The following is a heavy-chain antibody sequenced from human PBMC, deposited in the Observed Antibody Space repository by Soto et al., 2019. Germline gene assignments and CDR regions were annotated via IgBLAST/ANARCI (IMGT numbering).Heavy chain of an antibody. CDR1: GGTFSSYA. D-gene: IGHD6-19*01. V-gene: IGHV1-69*13. J-gene: IGHJ6*02. CDR3: AIAVLAGTQYYHCGMDV. CDR2: IIPIFGTA. Sequence: SVKVSCKASGGTFSSYAISWVRQAPGQGLEWMGGIIPIFGTANYAQKFQGRVTITADESTSTAYMELSSLRSEDTALYYGAIAVLAGTQYYHCGMDVWGQGTTVTGSS.